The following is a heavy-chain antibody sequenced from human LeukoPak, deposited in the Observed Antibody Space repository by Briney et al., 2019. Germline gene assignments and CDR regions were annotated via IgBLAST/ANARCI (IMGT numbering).Heavy chain of an antibody. Sequence: ASVKVSCKASGGTFSSYAISWVRQAPGQGLEWMGGIIPIFGTASYAQKFQGRVTITADESTSTAYMELSSLRSEDTAVYYCARGGSSHVETSEINWFDPWGQGTLVTVSS. D-gene: IGHD5-18*01. CDR1: GGTFSSYA. J-gene: IGHJ5*02. V-gene: IGHV1-69*13. CDR3: ARGGSSHVETSEINWFDP. CDR2: IIPIFGTA.